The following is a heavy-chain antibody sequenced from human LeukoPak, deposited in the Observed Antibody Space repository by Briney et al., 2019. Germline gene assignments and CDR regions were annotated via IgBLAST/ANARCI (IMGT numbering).Heavy chain of an antibody. CDR3: ARDIGSSWYAVWFDP. Sequence: ASVKVSCKASGYSFTSHYMHWVRQAPGQGLEWLGLINPTGSTLYAQKFQGRVTMTRDMSTTTDYMELSSLRSDDTAVYYCARDIGSSWYAVWFDPWGQGTLVTVSS. CDR1: GYSFTSHY. V-gene: IGHV1-46*01. CDR2: INPTGST. J-gene: IGHJ5*02. D-gene: IGHD6-13*01.